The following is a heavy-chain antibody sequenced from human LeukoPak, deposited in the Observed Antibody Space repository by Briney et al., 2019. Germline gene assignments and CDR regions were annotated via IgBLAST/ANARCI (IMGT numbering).Heavy chain of an antibody. V-gene: IGHV1-2*02. CDR3: ARVFDVAVAGTDY. D-gene: IGHD6-19*01. CDR2: INPNSGGT. CDR1: GYTFTSYD. Sequence: RASVKVSCKASGYTFTSYDVNWVRQATGQGLEWMGWINPNSGGTNYAQKFQGRVTMTRDTSISTAYMELSRLRSDDTAVYYCARVFDVAVAGTDYWGQGTLVTVSS. J-gene: IGHJ4*02.